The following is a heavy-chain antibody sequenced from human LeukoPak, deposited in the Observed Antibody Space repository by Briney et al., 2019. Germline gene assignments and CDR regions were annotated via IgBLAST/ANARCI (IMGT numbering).Heavy chain of an antibody. CDR2: IYGNGYSI. V-gene: IGHV3-23*05. Sequence: PGGSLRLSCVTSGFTFDNYAMTWVRQAPGKGLEWVSSIYGNGYSIYYADSVRGRCTLSRDNSRNTLYLEMKNLSAEDTAVYYCARGPDAPEGAPFFYHYMDVWGKGTTVSVS. D-gene: IGHD2/OR15-2a*01. J-gene: IGHJ6*03. CDR3: ARGPDAPEGAPFFYHYMDV. CDR1: GFTFDNYA.